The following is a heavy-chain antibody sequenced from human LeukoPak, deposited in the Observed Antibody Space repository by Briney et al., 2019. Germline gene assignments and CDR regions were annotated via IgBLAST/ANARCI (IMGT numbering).Heavy chain of an antibody. V-gene: IGHV1-69*13. CDR1: GGTFSSYA. CDR3: ARDRGDGYPVVQFDY. D-gene: IGHD5-24*01. CDR2: IIPIFGTA. J-gene: IGHJ4*02. Sequence: ASVKVSCKASGGTFSSYAISWVRQASGQGLEWMGGIIPIFGTANYAQKFQGRVTITADESTSTAYMELSSLRSEDTAVYYCARDRGDGYPVVQFDYWGQGTLVTVSS.